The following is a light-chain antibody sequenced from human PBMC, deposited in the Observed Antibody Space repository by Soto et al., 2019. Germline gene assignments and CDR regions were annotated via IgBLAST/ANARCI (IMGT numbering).Light chain of an antibody. V-gene: IGKV3-11*01. CDR2: DAS. CDR1: QSVSSY. Sequence: DIELTPSPVTLSLSPGARATLSFMSSQSVSSYLALYQQKPGQAPRRPIYDASNRATGIPARFSGSRSGTDFTLTISSLEPEDFAVYYGQQRSNCITFGQGTRLEIK. J-gene: IGKJ5*01. CDR3: QQRSNCIT.